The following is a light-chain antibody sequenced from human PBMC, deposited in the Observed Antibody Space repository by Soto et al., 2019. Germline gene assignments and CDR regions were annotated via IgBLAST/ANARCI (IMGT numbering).Light chain of an antibody. CDR2: DGS. Sequence: EIVLTQSPATLSLSPGERATLSCRASQFVTINVAWYQQKPGQAPRLLISDGSNRASGIPARFVGSGSGTDFTLTITGLQPEDFAVYFCQQRDDLYTFGQGTKLQIK. CDR1: QFVTIN. CDR3: QQRDDLYT. V-gene: IGKV3-11*01. J-gene: IGKJ2*01.